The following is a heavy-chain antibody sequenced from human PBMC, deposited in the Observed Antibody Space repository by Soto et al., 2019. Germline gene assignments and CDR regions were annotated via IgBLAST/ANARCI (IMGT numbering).Heavy chain of an antibody. J-gene: IGHJ3*02. D-gene: IGHD5-12*01. CDR3: AKSFDGYNFAFDI. CDR1: GFTFSDFA. CDR2: ISVSGYST. Sequence: EVQLLESGGALVQPGGSLRLSCAASGFTFSDFAMGWVRQAPGKGLEWVSGISVSGYSTYYADSVKGRFTISRDNSKNTLYLQMISLRAEDAAIYYCAKSFDGYNFAFDIWGQGTMVTVSS. V-gene: IGHV3-23*01.